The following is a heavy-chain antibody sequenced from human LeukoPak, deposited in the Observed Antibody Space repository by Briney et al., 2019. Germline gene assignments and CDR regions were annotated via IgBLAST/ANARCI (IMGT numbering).Heavy chain of an antibody. V-gene: IGHV4-4*07. D-gene: IGHD3-10*01. Sequence: SETLSLTCTVSGGSISSYYWSWIRQPAGKGLEWIGSIYSSGSKNYNPSLKSRVTMSVDTSKNQFSLKLSSVTAADTAVYYCAREYYKYDSGSRLRGIYYYYMDVWGKGTTVTISS. J-gene: IGHJ6*03. CDR1: GGSISSYY. CDR2: IYSSGSK. CDR3: AREYYKYDSGSRLRGIYYYYMDV.